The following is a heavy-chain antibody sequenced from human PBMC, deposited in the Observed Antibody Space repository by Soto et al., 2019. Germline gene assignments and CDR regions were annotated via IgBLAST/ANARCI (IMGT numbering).Heavy chain of an antibody. CDR1: GFTFSSYA. V-gene: IGHV3-23*01. Sequence: PGGSLRLSCAASGFTFSSYAMSWVRQAPGKGLEWVSAISGSGGSTYYADSVKGRFTISRDNSKNTLYLQMNSLRAEDTAVYYCAKQSGYSGYDSWASFDYWGQGTRVTVSS. D-gene: IGHD5-12*01. J-gene: IGHJ4*02. CDR3: AKQSGYSGYDSWASFDY. CDR2: ISGSGGST.